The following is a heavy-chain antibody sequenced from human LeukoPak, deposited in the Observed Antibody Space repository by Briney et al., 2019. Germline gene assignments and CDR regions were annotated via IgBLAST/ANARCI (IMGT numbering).Heavy chain of an antibody. CDR3: ARTGVRVIAAADNWFDP. V-gene: IGHV4-39*07. CDR2: IYHSGST. J-gene: IGHJ5*02. D-gene: IGHD6-13*01. Sequence: SETLSLTCTVSGGSISSSSYYWGWIRQPPGKGLEWIGSIYHSGSTYYNPSLKSRVTISVDTSKNQFSLKLSSVTAADTAVYYCARTGVRVIAAADNWFDPWGQGTLVTVSS. CDR1: GGSISSSSYY.